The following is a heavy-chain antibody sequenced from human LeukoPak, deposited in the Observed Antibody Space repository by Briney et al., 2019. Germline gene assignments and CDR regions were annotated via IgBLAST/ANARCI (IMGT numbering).Heavy chain of an antibody. V-gene: IGHV3-74*01. Sequence: GGSQRLSCAASGFTFSSYWMHWVRQAPGKGLVWVSRINSDGSSTSYADSVKGRFTISRDNAKNTLYLQMNSLRAEDTAVYYCARAYYYDSSGYYTQWGQGTLVTVSS. CDR1: GFTFSSYW. CDR3: ARAYYYDSSGYYTQ. J-gene: IGHJ4*02. D-gene: IGHD3-22*01. CDR2: INSDGSST.